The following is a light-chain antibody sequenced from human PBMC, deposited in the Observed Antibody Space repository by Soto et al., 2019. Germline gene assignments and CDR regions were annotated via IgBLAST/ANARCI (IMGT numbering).Light chain of an antibody. Sequence: DIQMTQSPSTLSASVGDRVTITCRASQTINNWLAWYQQKPGKAPKLLIYKVSNLENGVPSSFSGSGSGTGLTLTVRRVQPDGFAAYYCQQYDSYSGSFGQGTKLEI. V-gene: IGKV1-5*03. CDR1: QTINNW. CDR3: QQYDSYSGS. CDR2: KVS. J-gene: IGKJ2*01.